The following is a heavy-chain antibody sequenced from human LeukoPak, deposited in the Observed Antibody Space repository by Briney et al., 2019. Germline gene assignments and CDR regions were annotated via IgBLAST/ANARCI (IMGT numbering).Heavy chain of an antibody. CDR3: ARHLFIVVVPAALDY. D-gene: IGHD2-2*01. J-gene: IGHJ4*02. CDR2: INHSGST. Sequence: PSETLSLTCTVSGGSISSHYWGWIRQPPGKGLEWIGEINHSGSTNYNPSLKSRVTISVDTSKNQFSLKLSSVTAADTAVYYCARHLFIVVVPAALDYWGQGTLVTVSS. CDR1: GGSISSHY. V-gene: IGHV4-34*01.